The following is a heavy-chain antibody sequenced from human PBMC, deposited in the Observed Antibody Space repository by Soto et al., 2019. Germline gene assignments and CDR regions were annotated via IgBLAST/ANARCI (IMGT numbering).Heavy chain of an antibody. J-gene: IGHJ6*02. V-gene: IGHV1-8*01. CDR2: MNPNTGDR. CDR1: GYTFRRHD. CDR3: ARGSWFGDLGNLDYDMDV. D-gene: IGHD3-10*01. Sequence: QVQLVQSGAEVKKPGASVKVSCRSSGYTFRRHDINWVRQATGQGFEWLGWMNPNTGDRCYAQKFQGRVTMTGDTSISTAYLELSSLRSEDTAVYYSARGSWFGDLGNLDYDMDVWRQGTTVTVSS.